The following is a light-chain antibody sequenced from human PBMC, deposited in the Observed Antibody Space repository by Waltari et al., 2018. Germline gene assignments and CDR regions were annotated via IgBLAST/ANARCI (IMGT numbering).Light chain of an antibody. V-gene: IGKV1-5*03. CDR1: QRISPW. CDR2: KES. J-gene: IGKJ1*01. Sequence: DIQMTLSPSTLSASVGARVTITCRASQRISPWLAWFQQKPGKAPKLLIYKESILQSGVPSRFSGSGAGTEYTLTISSLQPDDLATYYCQDYNTYTFGQGTKVGIK. CDR3: QDYNTYT.